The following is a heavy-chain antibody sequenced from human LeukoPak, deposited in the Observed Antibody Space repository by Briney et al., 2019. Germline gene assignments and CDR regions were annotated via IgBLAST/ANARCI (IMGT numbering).Heavy chain of an antibody. Sequence: KTSETLSLTCTVSGVSISSGDYYWSWIRQPPGKGLEWIGYMYSSGSTYYNPSLKSRATISVDTSKNQFSLKLSSVTAADTAVYYCARLNWGSNSSTYYYYYYMDVWGKGTTVTVSS. CDR2: MYSSGST. J-gene: IGHJ6*03. D-gene: IGHD7-27*01. CDR3: ARLNWGSNSSTYYYYYYMDV. V-gene: IGHV4-30-4*01. CDR1: GVSISSGDYY.